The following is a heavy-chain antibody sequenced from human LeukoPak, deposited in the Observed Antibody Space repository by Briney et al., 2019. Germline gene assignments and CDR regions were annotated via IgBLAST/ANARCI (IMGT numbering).Heavy chain of an antibody. V-gene: IGHV1-69*05. Sequence: EASVKVSCKASGNFVYYDISWVRQAPGQGLEWMGRIIPIFGTANYAQKFQGRVTITTDESTSTAYMELSSLRSEDTAVYYCARDLGSGWYVDYFDYWGQGTLVTVSS. J-gene: IGHJ4*02. CDR3: ARDLGSGWYVDYFDY. CDR1: GNFVYYD. D-gene: IGHD6-19*01. CDR2: IIPIFGTA.